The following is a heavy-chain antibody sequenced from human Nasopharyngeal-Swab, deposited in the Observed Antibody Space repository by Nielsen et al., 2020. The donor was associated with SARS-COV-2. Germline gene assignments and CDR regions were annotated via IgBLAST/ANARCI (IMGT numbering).Heavy chain of an antibody. V-gene: IGHV4-61*02. CDR2: IYTSGST. Sequence: SETLSLTCTVSGGSISSGSYYWSWIRQPAGKGLEWIGRIYTSGSTNYNPSLKSRVTISVDTSKNQFSLKLSSVTAADTAAYYCARKRGYSYGYYDYWGQGTLVTVSS. J-gene: IGHJ4*02. D-gene: IGHD5-18*01. CDR1: GGSISSGSYY. CDR3: ARKRGYSYGYYDY.